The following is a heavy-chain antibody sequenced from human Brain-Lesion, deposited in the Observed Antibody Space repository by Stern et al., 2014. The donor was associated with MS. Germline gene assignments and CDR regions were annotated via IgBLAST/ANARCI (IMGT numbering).Heavy chain of an antibody. CDR3: ARRGDSSSSGFDY. Sequence: QLVQSGAEVKKPGESLKISCKGSGYRFTSNWIGWVRQMPGKGLEWMGIIWPGDSDTRYCPSFQGQVTISADKSISTAYLQWSSLQASDTAMYYCARRGDSSSSGFDYWGQGTLVIVSS. D-gene: IGHD6-6*01. J-gene: IGHJ4*02. V-gene: IGHV5-51*01. CDR2: IWPGDSDT. CDR1: GYRFTSNW.